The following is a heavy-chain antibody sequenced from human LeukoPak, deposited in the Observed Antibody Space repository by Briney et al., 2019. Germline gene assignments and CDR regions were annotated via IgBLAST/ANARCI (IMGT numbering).Heavy chain of an antibody. D-gene: IGHD2-2*01. CDR3: ASISSYDYGDY. V-gene: IGHV1-69*04. CDR1: GGTFSSYA. CDR2: IIPILGIA. J-gene: IGHJ4*02. Sequence: GASVKVSCKASGGTFSSYAISWVRQAPGQGLEWMGRIIPILGIANYAQKFQGRVTITADKSTSTAYMELSSLRSEDTAVYYCASISSYDYGDYWGQGTLVTVSS.